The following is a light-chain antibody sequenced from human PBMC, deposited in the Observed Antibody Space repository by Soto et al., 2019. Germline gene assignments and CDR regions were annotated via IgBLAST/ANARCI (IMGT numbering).Light chain of an antibody. Sequence: QSVLTQPASVSGSPGQSITISCTGTSSDVGGYNAVSWYQQHPGKAPQLMIYEVSHRPSDVSNRFSGSKSGNTASLTISGLQAEDEADYYCSSYSTTTTLFGGGTKVTV. CDR1: SSDVGGYNA. CDR3: SSYSTTTTL. V-gene: IGLV2-14*01. CDR2: EVS. J-gene: IGLJ2*01.